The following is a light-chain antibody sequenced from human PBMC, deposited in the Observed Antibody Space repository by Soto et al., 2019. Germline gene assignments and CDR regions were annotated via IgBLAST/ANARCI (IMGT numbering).Light chain of an antibody. J-gene: IGKJ4*01. V-gene: IGKV3-20*01. CDR3: HQYDTSPLT. Sequence: EIVLTQSPGTLSLSPGDTATLSCRASQSVSSRYLGWYQQRPGQAPRLLIYGASRRATGIPDRFSGSGSGTDFTLTISRLEPEDFAVYYCHQYDTSPLTFGGGTKVEIK. CDR2: GAS. CDR1: QSVSSRY.